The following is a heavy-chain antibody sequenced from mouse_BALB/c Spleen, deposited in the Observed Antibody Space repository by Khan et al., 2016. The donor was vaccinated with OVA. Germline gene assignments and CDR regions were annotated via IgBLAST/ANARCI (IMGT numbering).Heavy chain of an antibody. CDR1: GFTFSSYA. D-gene: IGHD1-1*01. J-gene: IGHJ1*01. Sequence: EVELVESGGGLVKPGGSLKLSCAASGFTFSSYAMSWVRQTPEKRLEWVATISSGGNYTYYPDSVKGRFTISRDNAKNTLYLPMSSLRSEDTAMYYCTRPPITTVVATSYWFFDVWGAGTTVTVSS. V-gene: IGHV5-9-3*01. CDR3: TRPPITTVVATSYWFFDV. CDR2: ISSGGNYT.